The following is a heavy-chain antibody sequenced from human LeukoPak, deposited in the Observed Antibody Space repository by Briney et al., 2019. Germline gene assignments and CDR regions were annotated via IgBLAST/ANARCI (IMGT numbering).Heavy chain of an antibody. CDR3: ASHYDSSAYYYTDDY. CDR1: GFPFSSYD. D-gene: IGHD3-22*01. J-gene: IGHJ4*02. Sequence: GGSLRLSCVASGFPFSSYDMHWVRQAPGKGLEWVALIWHDGNNKYHADSVKGRFTISRDNSKNTLYLQMNSLRAEDTAVYYCASHYDSSAYYYTDDYWGQGTLVTVSS. CDR2: IWHDGNNK. V-gene: IGHV3-30*02.